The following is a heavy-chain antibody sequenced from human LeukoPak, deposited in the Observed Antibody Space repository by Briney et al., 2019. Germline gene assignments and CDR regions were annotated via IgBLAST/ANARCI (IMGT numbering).Heavy chain of an antibody. D-gene: IGHD6-19*01. CDR3: ARQFGSGWYNFDY. CDR2: INTNTGNP. CDR1: GYTFNSYP. V-gene: IGHV7-4-1*02. J-gene: IGHJ4*02. Sequence: ASVKVSCKASGYTFNSYPMHWVRQAPGQGLEWMGWINTNTGNPPYAQGFTGRFVFSLDTSVSTTYLQISNLKAEDTAMYYCARQFGSGWYNFDYWGRGTLVIVSS.